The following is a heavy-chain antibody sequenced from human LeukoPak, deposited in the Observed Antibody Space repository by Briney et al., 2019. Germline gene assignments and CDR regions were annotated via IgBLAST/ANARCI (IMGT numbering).Heavy chain of an antibody. V-gene: IGHV3-33*01. CDR2: IWYDGSNK. CDR3: ARDLDGSGSYSSLDY. J-gene: IGHJ4*02. CDR1: GFTFSSYG. D-gene: IGHD3-10*01. Sequence: GGSLRLSCAASGFTFSSYGMHWVRQAPGKGLEWVAVIWYDGSNKYYADSVKGRFTISRDNSKNTLYLQMNGLRAEDTAVYYCARDLDGSGSYSSLDYWGQGTLVTVSS.